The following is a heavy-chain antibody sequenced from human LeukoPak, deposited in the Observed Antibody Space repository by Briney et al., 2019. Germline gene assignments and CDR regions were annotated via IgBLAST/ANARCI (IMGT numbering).Heavy chain of an antibody. CDR2: INHNGGT. CDR1: GGSFSGYF. CDR3: ASARWDF. J-gene: IGHJ4*02. V-gene: IGHV4-34*01. Sequence: SETLSLTCAVYGGSFSGYFWSWIRQPPGKGLEWIGDINHNGGTNYNPSLKSRVSISVDTSRNQFSLTLSSVTAADTAVYYCASARWDFWGQGTLVTISS. D-gene: IGHD4-23*01.